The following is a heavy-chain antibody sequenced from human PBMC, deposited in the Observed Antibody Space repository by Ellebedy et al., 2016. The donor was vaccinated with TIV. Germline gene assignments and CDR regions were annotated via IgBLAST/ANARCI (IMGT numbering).Heavy chain of an antibody. CDR2: ISFVGTTK. CDR3: AKGPGTASFFEY. D-gene: IGHD1-14*01. Sequence: GESLKISXAASGFNFRNFDLHWVRQAPGKGLEWVSVISFVGTTKYYADSVKGRFTISRDTSKNTLYLQMDSLRTEDTAVYYCAKGPGTASFFEYWGQGTLVTVSS. CDR1: GFNFRNFD. V-gene: IGHV3-30*18. J-gene: IGHJ4*02.